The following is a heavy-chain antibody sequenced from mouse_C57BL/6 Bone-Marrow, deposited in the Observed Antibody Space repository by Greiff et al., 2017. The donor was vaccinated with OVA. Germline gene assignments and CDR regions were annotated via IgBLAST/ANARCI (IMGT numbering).Heavy chain of an antibody. CDR1: GYSFTGYY. D-gene: IGHD2-4*01. Sequence: EVQLQQSGPELVKPGASVKISCKASGYSFTGYYMNWVKQSPEKSLEWIGEINPSTGGTTYNQKFKAKATLTVDKSSSTAYMQLKSLTSEDSAVYYCARSGTYDYDGGDYWGQGTTLTVSS. V-gene: IGHV1-42*01. J-gene: IGHJ2*01. CDR2: INPSTGGT. CDR3: ARSGTYDYDGGDY.